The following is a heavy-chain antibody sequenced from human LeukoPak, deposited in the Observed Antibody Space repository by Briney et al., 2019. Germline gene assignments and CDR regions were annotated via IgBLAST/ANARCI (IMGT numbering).Heavy chain of an antibody. CDR1: GFTFSSYW. V-gene: IGHV3-74*01. CDR3: ARGGGYSYGTFDY. J-gene: IGHJ4*02. CDR2: INSDGSST. Sequence: GGSLRLSCAASGFTFSSYWMHWVRQAPGKGLVWFSRINSDGSSTSYADSVKGRFTISRDNAKNTLYLQMNSLRAEDTAVYYCARGGGYSYGTFDYWGQGTLVTVSS. D-gene: IGHD5-18*01.